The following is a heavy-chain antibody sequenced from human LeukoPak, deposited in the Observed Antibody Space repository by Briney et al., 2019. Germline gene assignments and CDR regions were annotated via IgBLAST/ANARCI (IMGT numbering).Heavy chain of an antibody. V-gene: IGHV4-61*01. CDR1: GAPVSSSNSY. CDR3: ARDQPYNWFDP. J-gene: IGHJ5*02. Sequence: SETLSLTCSVSGAPVSSSNSYWSWIRQPPGKGLEWIGYVYDSGTTHYNPSLTSRVTISRDTSKNQFSLKLTSATAADTAVYYCARDQPYNWFDPWGQGTLVTVSS. CDR2: VYDSGTT.